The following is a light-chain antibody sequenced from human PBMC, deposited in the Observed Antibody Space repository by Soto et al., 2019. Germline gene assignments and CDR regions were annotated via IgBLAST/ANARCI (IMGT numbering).Light chain of an antibody. CDR3: QQYSSRRT. Sequence: DIQMTQSPSTLSASVGDRVTITCRASQSISSWLAWYQQKPGKAPKLLIYDVSTLESGVPSRFSGSGSGTEFTLTISCLQPDDFATYYCQQYSSRRTFGQGTKLEIK. J-gene: IGKJ2*01. CDR2: DVS. CDR1: QSISSW. V-gene: IGKV1-5*01.